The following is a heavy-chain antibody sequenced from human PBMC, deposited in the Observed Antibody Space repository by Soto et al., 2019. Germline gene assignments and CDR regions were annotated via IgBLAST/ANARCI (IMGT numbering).Heavy chain of an antibody. CDR1: GFTFIDYY. CDR3: ASNSGELGYCSGGSCYIAFDT. CDR2: ISSSGSTI. Sequence: GGSLRLSCAASGFTFIDYYMSWILQAPWKGLEWVSYISSSGSTIYYADSVKGRFAISRDNAKNSLYLQMNSLRAEDTAVYYCASNSGELGYCSGGSCYIAFDTWGQGTMVTVSS. D-gene: IGHD2-15*01. V-gene: IGHV3-11*01. J-gene: IGHJ3*02.